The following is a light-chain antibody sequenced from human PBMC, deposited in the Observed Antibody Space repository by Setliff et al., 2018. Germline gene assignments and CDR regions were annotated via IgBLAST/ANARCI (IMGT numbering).Light chain of an antibody. CDR2: DVT. CDR1: GSDVGTSKY. V-gene: IGLV2-14*03. CDR3: SIHRSRGYV. Sequence: QSALTQPASVSGSPGQSITISCTGTGSDVGTSKYVSWYQQHPGKAPKLIIYDVTTRPSEVSNRFSGSKSGNTASLTISGLQAEDEADYYCSIHRSRGYVFGTGTKVTVL. J-gene: IGLJ1*01.